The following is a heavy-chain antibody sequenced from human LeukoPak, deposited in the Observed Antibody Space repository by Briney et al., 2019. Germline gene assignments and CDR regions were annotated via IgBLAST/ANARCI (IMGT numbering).Heavy chain of an antibody. V-gene: IGHV3-33*01. Sequence: GVSLRLSCVASGFSFSSYGIHWVRQAPGKGLEWGTLIWYEGRNKYYADSVKGRFTISRDNSKNTVYVQMNRLRVEDRAVYYCARDRRGMANGLEVWGEGTTVSVSS. D-gene: IGHD5-24*01. CDR3: ARDRRGMANGLEV. J-gene: IGHJ6*01. CDR2: IWYEGRNK. CDR1: GFSFSSYG.